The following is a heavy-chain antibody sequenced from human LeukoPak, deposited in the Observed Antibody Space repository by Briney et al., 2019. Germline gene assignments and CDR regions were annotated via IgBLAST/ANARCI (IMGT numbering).Heavy chain of an antibody. J-gene: IGHJ4*02. CDR2: INHSGST. Sequence: PSETLSLTCAVYGGSFSGYYWSWIRQPPGKGLEWIGEINHSGSTNYNPSLKSRVTISVDTSKNQFSLMLSSVTAADTAVYYCARGKPAAKVTLFDYWGQGTLVTVSS. D-gene: IGHD6-13*01. CDR3: ARGKPAAKVTLFDY. CDR1: GGSFSGYY. V-gene: IGHV4-34*01.